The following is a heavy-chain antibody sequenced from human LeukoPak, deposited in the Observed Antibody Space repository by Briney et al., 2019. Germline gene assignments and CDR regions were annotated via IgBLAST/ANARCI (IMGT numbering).Heavy chain of an antibody. Sequence: SETLSLTCTVSGGSVSSGSYYWSWIRQPPGKGLEWIGYIYYSGSTNYNPSLKSPVTISVDTSKNQFSLKLSSVTAADAAVYYCARDARELLNAFDIWGQGTMVTVSS. CDR2: IYYSGST. CDR3: ARDARELLNAFDI. J-gene: IGHJ3*02. V-gene: IGHV4-61*01. D-gene: IGHD3-10*01. CDR1: GGSVSSGSYY.